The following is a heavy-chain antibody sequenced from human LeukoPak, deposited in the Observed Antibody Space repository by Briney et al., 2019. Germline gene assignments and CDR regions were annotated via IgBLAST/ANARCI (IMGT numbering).Heavy chain of an antibody. V-gene: IGHV3-73*01. CDR1: GFTFSGSA. Sequence: GGSLRLSCAASGFTFSGSAMHWVRQASGKGLEWVGRIRSKANSYATAYAASVKGRFTISRDDSKNTAYPQMNSLKTEDTAVYYCTSPLSSGSYRAFDIWGQGTMVTVSS. CDR3: TSPLSSGSYRAFDI. CDR2: IRSKANSYAT. D-gene: IGHD1-26*01. J-gene: IGHJ3*02.